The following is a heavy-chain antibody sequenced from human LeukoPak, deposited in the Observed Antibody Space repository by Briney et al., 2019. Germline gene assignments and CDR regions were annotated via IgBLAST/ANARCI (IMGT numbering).Heavy chain of an antibody. Sequence: SETLSLTCAVYDGSFSGCYWSWIRQPPGKGLEWIGYIYYSGSTYYNPSLKSRVTISVDTSKNQFSLKLSSVTAADTAVYYCATYYDFWSGSPVWGQGTLVTVSS. V-gene: IGHV4-59*04. CDR2: IYYSGST. CDR3: ATYYDFWSGSPV. J-gene: IGHJ4*02. CDR1: DGSFSGCY. D-gene: IGHD3-3*01.